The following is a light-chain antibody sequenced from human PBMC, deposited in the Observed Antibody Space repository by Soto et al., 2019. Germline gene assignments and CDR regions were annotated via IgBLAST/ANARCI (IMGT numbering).Light chain of an antibody. Sequence: IQLTQSPSSLSASVGDRVTISCRASQGIANFLAWYQQKPGKAPKLLIYGASTLQSGVPSRFSGSGSGTDFTPTISSLQPEDFATYYCQQLNSFPIPFGPGTKVDIK. CDR2: GAS. CDR3: QQLNSFPIP. V-gene: IGKV1-9*01. CDR1: QGIANF. J-gene: IGKJ3*01.